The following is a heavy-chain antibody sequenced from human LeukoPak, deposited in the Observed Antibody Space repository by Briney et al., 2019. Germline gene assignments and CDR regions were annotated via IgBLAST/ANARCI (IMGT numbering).Heavy chain of an antibody. Sequence: SVKVSCKASGYTFTYRYPHWVRQAPGQALEWMGWITPFNGNTNYAQKFQDRVTITRDRSMSTAYMELSSLRSEDTAMYYCARSSLSRGSYGMDVWGQGTTVTVSS. V-gene: IGHV1-45*02. CDR3: ARSSLSRGSYGMDV. D-gene: IGHD2-2*01. J-gene: IGHJ6*02. CDR2: ITPFNGNT. CDR1: GYTFTYRY.